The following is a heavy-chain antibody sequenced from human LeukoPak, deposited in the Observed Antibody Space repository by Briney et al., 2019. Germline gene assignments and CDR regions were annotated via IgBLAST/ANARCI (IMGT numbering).Heavy chain of an antibody. CDR3: AALGELVDIVAPVYAMDV. CDR1: GYTFTSYY. V-gene: IGHV1-46*01. D-gene: IGHD5-12*01. CDR2: INPRSGST. J-gene: IGHJ6*02. Sequence: ASVKVSCKASGYTFTSYYMHWVRQAPGQGLEWMGIINPRSGSTSYAQKFQGRVTMTRDTSTSTVYMELSSLRSEDTAVYYCAALGELVDIVAPVYAMDVWGQGTTVTVSS.